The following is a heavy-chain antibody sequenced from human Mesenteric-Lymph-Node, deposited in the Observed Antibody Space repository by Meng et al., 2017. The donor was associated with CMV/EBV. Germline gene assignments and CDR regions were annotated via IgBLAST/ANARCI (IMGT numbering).Heavy chain of an antibody. J-gene: IGHJ4*02. Sequence: SETLSLTCTVSGGSISSNNHYWGWMRQPPGKGLEWVGSIFYGGNTYYNPSLKSRVTISADTSKNQFSLRLSSVTAADTAVYYCARGEYYYDPRGYLFDFWGQGTLVTVSS. CDR1: GGSISSNNHY. CDR2: IFYGGNT. V-gene: IGHV4-39*07. CDR3: ARGEYYYDPRGYLFDF. D-gene: IGHD3-22*01.